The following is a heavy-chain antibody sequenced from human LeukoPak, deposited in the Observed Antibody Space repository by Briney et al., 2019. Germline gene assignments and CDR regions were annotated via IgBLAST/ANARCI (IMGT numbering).Heavy chain of an antibody. CDR3: ARVLRDIVVVPAAYWFDP. CDR1: GYTFTSYY. V-gene: IGHV1-2*02. D-gene: IGHD2-2*01. CDR2: INPNSGGT. J-gene: IGHJ5*02. Sequence: ASVKVSCKASGYTFTSYYMHWVRQAPGQGLEWMGWINPNSGGTNYAQKFQGRVTMTRDTSISTAYMELSRLRSDDTAVYYCARVLRDIVVVPAAYWFDPWGQGTLVTVSS.